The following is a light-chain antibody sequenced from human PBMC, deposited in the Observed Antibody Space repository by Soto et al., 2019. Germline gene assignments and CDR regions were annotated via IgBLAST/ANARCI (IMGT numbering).Light chain of an antibody. CDR2: DAS. CDR3: QQRSNWPLT. Sequence: EIVLTQSPATLSLSPGERATLSCRASQSVSSYLVWYQQKPGQAPRLLIYDASNRATGIPARFSGSGSGTDFTLTISSLEPEDCSVYYCQQRSNWPLTFGGGTKVGIK. V-gene: IGKV3-11*01. CDR1: QSVSSY. J-gene: IGKJ4*01.